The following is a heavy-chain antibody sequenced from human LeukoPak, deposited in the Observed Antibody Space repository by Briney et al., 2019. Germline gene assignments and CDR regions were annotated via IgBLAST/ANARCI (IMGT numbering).Heavy chain of an antibody. J-gene: IGHJ4*02. D-gene: IGHD1-26*01. Sequence: GGSLRLSCGASGFTFSTDAMHWVRQAPGKGLEWVAAISDDGTNKYYADSVKGRFTISRDNSKNTVYLQMNSLRADDTAVYYCAKTMGAIDHDYWGQGTLVTVSS. CDR3: AKTMGAIDHDY. CDR1: GFTFSTDA. V-gene: IGHV3-30-3*02. CDR2: ISDDGTNK.